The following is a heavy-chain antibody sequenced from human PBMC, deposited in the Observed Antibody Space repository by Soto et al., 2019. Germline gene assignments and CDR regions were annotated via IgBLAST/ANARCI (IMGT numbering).Heavy chain of an antibody. CDR1: GFTFSSYA. CDR3: ARSYSNFDY. CDR2: ISYDGSNK. Sequence: QPGGSLRLSCAASGFTFSSYAMHWVRQAPGKGLEWVAVISYDGSNKYYADSVKGRFTISRDNSKNTLYLQMNSLRAEDTAVYYCARSYSNFDYWGQGTLVTVSS. V-gene: IGHV3-30-3*01. D-gene: IGHD4-4*01. J-gene: IGHJ4*02.